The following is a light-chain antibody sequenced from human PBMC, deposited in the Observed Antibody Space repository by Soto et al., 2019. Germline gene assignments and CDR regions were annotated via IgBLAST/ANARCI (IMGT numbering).Light chain of an antibody. CDR1: QSVSSN. V-gene: IGKV3-15*01. CDR3: QQYNNWPPIP. CDR2: GAS. Sequence: EIVITQSPSTLSVSPGERATLSCRASQSVSSNLAWYQQKPGQAPRLLIYGASTRATGIPARFSGSGSGTEFTLTISSLQSEDFAVYYCQQYNNWPPIPFGQGTRLEIK. J-gene: IGKJ5*01.